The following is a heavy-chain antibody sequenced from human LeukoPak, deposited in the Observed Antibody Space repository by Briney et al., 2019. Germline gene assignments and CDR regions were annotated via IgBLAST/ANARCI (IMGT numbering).Heavy chain of an antibody. V-gene: IGHV3-30-3*01. CDR2: ISYDGSNK. D-gene: IGHD3-22*01. CDR3: ARDREDSSGYFDY. CDR1: GCTFSSYA. J-gene: IGHJ4*02. Sequence: PGGSLRLSCAASGCTFSSYAMHWVRQAPGKGLEWVAVISYDGSNKYYADSVKGRFTISRDNSKNTLYLQMNSLRAEDTAVYYCARDREDSSGYFDYWGQGTLVTVSS.